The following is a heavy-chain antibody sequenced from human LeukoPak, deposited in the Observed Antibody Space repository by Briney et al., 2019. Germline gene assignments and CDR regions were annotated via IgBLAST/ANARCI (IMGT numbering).Heavy chain of an antibody. Sequence: PSETLSLTCTVSGGSISSYYWSWIRQPPGKGLEWIGYIYYSGSTYYNPSLKSRVTISVDTSKNQFSLKLSSVTAADTAVYYCARDRFSIGDGSGHDAFDIWGQGTMVTVSS. CDR1: GGSISSYY. CDR2: IYYSGST. D-gene: IGHD3-22*01. CDR3: ARDRFSIGDGSGHDAFDI. J-gene: IGHJ3*02. V-gene: IGHV4-59*12.